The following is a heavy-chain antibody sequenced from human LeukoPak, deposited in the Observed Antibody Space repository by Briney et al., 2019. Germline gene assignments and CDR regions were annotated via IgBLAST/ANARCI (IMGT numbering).Heavy chain of an antibody. J-gene: IGHJ4*02. V-gene: IGHV6-1*01. CDR1: GDSVSSNSAA. Sequence: SQTLSLTCAISGDSVSSNSAAWNWIRQSPSRGLEWLGRTYYRSKWYNDYAVSVKSRITINPDTSKNQFSLQLNSVTPEDTAVYYCARDLLRFLEWPHRGGFDYWGQGTLVTVSS. CDR3: ARDLLRFLEWPHRGGFDY. CDR2: TYYRSKWYN. D-gene: IGHD3-3*01.